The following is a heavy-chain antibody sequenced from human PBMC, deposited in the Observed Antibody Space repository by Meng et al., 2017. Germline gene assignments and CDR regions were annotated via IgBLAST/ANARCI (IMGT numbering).Heavy chain of an antibody. CDR1: GYTFTGYY. D-gene: IGHD3-10*01. J-gene: IGHJ4*02. Sequence: QVEPVQSGAEGKKPGASVKVPCKASGYTFTGYYMHWVRQAPGQGLEWMGRIDPNSGGTNYAQKFQGRVTMTRDTSISTAYMELSRLRSDDTAVYYCARDYGSGRIILHFDYWGQGTLVTVSS. V-gene: IGHV1-2*06. CDR3: ARDYGSGRIILHFDY. CDR2: IDPNSGGT.